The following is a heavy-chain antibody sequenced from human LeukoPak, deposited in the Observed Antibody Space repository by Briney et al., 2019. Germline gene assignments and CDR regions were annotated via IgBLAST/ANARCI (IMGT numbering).Heavy chain of an antibody. D-gene: IGHD5-18*01. CDR2: INWNGGST. J-gene: IGHJ4*02. CDR3: ASFSAIARAADY. V-gene: IGHV3-20*04. CDR1: GFTFDDYG. Sequence: GGSLRLSCAASGFTFDDYGMSWVRQAPGKGLEWVSGINWNGGSTGYADSVKGRFTISRDNAKNSLYLQMNSLRAEDTALYYCASFSAIARAADYWGQGTLVTASS.